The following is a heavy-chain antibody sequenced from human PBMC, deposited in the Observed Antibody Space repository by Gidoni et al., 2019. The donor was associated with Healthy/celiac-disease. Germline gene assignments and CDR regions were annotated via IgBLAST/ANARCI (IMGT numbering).Heavy chain of an antibody. CDR2: ISPIFGTA. V-gene: IGHV1-69*01. J-gene: IGHJ4*02. Sequence: QVQLVQSGAAVKKPGSSVKVSCKASGCTFSSYAIIWVRQDPGQGLEWMGGISPIFGTANYAQKFQGRVTITAAESTITAYMELSSLRSEDTAVYYCARDLSVGRDGYKLVYWGQGTLVTVSS. CDR1: GCTFSSYA. CDR3: ARDLSVGRDGYKLVY. D-gene: IGHD5-12*01.